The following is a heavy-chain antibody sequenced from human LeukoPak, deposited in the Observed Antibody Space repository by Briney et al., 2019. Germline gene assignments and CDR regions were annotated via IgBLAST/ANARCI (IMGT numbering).Heavy chain of an antibody. V-gene: IGHV3-30*18. CDR2: ISYDGSNK. D-gene: IGHD3-22*01. J-gene: IGHJ4*02. CDR3: AKDPSEGYYYHSSGYYDY. CDR1: GFTFSSYG. Sequence: GRSLRLSCAASGFTFSSYGMHWVRQAPGKGLEWVAVISYDGSNKYYADSVKGRFTISRDNSKNTLYLQMNSLRAEDTAVYYCAKDPSEGYYYHSSGYYDYWGQGTLVTVSS.